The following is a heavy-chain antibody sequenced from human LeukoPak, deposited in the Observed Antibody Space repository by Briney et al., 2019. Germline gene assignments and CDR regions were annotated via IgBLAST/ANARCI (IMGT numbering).Heavy chain of an antibody. J-gene: IGHJ6*02. CDR3: AGGRLDSSGYYDYGMDV. V-gene: IGHV3-23*01. CDR1: GFTFSSYA. D-gene: IGHD3-22*01. Sequence: GGSLRLSCTASGFTFSSYALSWVRQAPGKGLEWVSTIVGSGGSTSYTGSVKGRFTISRDNSKNTLSLQMDSLSAEDTAVYYCAGGRLDSSGYYDYGMDVWGQGTTVTVSS. CDR2: IVGSGGST.